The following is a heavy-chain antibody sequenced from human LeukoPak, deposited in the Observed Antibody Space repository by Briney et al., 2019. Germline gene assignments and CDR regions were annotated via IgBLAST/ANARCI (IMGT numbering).Heavy chain of an antibody. Sequence: PSQTLSLTCTVSGGSISSGGYYWSWIRQPPGKGLEWIGYIYYSGSTNYNPSLKSRVPISVDTSKNQFSLKLSSVTAADTAVYYCARGGGYYPFDYWGQGTLVTVSS. V-gene: IGHV4-61*08. J-gene: IGHJ4*02. D-gene: IGHD3-22*01. CDR2: IYYSGST. CDR1: GGSISSGGYY. CDR3: ARGGGYYPFDY.